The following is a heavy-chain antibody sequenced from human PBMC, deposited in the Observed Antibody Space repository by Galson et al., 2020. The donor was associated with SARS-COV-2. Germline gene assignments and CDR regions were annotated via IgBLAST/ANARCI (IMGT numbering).Heavy chain of an antibody. CDR2: INHGGST. CDR3: ARGHRGVVPSPVLGLGPFYSYFYMDV. CDR1: GGSFSGPY. J-gene: IGHJ6*03. D-gene: IGHD2-2*02. Sequence: SETLSLTCAVYGGSFSGPYWSWIRQAPGKGLEWLGEINHGGSTNYNPSLTSRGIISVDTSKNQFSLRLRSVTAADTAIYYCARGHRGVVPSPVLGLGPFYSYFYMDVWAKGPRSPSP. V-gene: IGHV4-34*01.